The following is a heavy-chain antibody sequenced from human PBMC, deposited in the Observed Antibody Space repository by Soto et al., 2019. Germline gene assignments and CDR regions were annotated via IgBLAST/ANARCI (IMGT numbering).Heavy chain of an antibody. Sequence: NPSETLSLTCTVSGGSISSYYWSWIRQPPGKGLEWIGYIYYSGSTNYNPSLKSRVTISVDTSKNQFSLKLSSVTAADTAVYYCARDVSSGYYDSSGYEHWGQGTLVTVSS. CDR3: ARDVSSGYYDSSGYEH. CDR1: GGSISSYY. J-gene: IGHJ4*02. CDR2: IYYSGST. V-gene: IGHV4-59*01. D-gene: IGHD3-22*01.